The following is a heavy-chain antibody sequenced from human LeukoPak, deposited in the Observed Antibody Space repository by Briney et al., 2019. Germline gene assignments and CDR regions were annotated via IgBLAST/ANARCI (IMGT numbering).Heavy chain of an antibody. CDR3: ARHVPSGLRIVVVTSDWYFDL. CDR2: IYYSEST. Sequence: SETLSLTCTVSGGSISSSSYYWGWIRQPPGKGLEWIGDIYYSESTNYNPSLKSRVTVSVDTSRNQFSLKLSSVTAADTAVYYCARHVPSGLRIVVVTSDWYFDLWGRGTLVTVSS. D-gene: IGHD2-21*02. J-gene: IGHJ2*01. V-gene: IGHV4-39*01. CDR1: GGSISSSSYY.